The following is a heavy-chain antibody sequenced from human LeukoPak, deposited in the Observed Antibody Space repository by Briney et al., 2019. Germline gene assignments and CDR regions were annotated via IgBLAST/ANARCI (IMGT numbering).Heavy chain of an antibody. V-gene: IGHV1-2*06. CDR3: ARGYCSGGTCYLVENWLDP. D-gene: IGHD2-15*01. J-gene: IGHJ5*02. CDR1: GYTLTAYY. Sequence: AAVKVSCKASGYTLTAYYIYWVRQTPGQGLEWMGPINPNSGGTAYAQNFQGRVTMTRDTSINRAYMELSRLRSDATAVYYCARGYCSGGTCYLVENWLDPWGQGTLVTGSS. CDR2: INPNSGGT.